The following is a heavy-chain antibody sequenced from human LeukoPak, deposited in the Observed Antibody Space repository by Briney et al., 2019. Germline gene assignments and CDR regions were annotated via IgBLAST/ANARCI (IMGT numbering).Heavy chain of an antibody. Sequence: ASVKVSCKASGYSFTDHYLHWLRQPPAQGLEWMAWLHPKTGVTNYAERLQRSLSLTRDTSIRTLYMELNSVTSDDTAVYLCARDHNWGPDYWGKGNLVSVSS. V-gene: IGHV1-2*02. CDR2: LHPKTGVT. CDR3: ARDHNWGPDY. D-gene: IGHD7-27*01. CDR1: GYSFTDHY. J-gene: IGHJ4*02.